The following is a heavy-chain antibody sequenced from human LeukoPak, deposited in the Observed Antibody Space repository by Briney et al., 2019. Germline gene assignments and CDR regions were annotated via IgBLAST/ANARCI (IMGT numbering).Heavy chain of an antibody. Sequence: PGGSLRLSCAASGFTFGNYWMSWVRRAPGKGLDWVATIRQDGSEKYYVDSVKGRLTISRDNAKNSLFLQMNSLRAEDTAVYYCARGTADVDYWGQGTLVTVSS. CDR2: IRQDGSEK. V-gene: IGHV3-7*01. CDR3: ARGTADVDY. D-gene: IGHD2-21*02. J-gene: IGHJ4*02. CDR1: GFTFGNYW.